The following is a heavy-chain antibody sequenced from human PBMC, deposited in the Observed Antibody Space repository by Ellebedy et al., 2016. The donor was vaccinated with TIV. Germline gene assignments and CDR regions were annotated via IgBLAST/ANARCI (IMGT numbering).Heavy chain of an antibody. J-gene: IGHJ4*02. CDR2: INQDGGEK. CDR3: ARSGSYLPFDY. Sequence: GESLKISCVASGFTFSNYNMNWVRQSPGKGLEWVANINQDGGEKSYVDSVKGRFTISRDNAKSSVYLQMNSLRAEDTAVYYCARSGSYLPFDYWGQGTLVTVSS. CDR1: GFTFSNYN. V-gene: IGHV3-7*03. D-gene: IGHD1-26*01.